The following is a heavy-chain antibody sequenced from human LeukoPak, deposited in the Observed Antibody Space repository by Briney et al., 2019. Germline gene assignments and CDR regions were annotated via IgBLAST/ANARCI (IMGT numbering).Heavy chain of an antibody. CDR2: INHSGST. Sequence: SETLSLTCAVYGGSFSGYYWSWIRQPPGKGLEWIGEINHSGSTNYNPSLKSRVTISVDTSKNQFSLKLSSVTAADTAVYYCASQPPAKVPAARKGPFDYWGQGTLVTASS. J-gene: IGHJ4*02. V-gene: IGHV4-34*01. CDR1: GGSFSGYY. D-gene: IGHD2-2*01. CDR3: ASQPPAKVPAARKGPFDY.